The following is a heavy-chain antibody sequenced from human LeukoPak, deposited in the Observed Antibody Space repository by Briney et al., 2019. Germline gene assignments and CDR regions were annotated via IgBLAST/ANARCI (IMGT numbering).Heavy chain of an antibody. V-gene: IGHV3-11*01. CDR3: ARDSGPKSIAAAGTSDWFDP. D-gene: IGHD6-13*01. Sequence: GVLRLYCAASGFTFSDYYMSWIRQAPGKGLEWVSYVSSSGSTIYYADSVKGRFTISRDNAKNSLYLQMNSLRAEDTAVYYCARDSGPKSIAAAGTSDWFDPWGQGTLVTVSS. J-gene: IGHJ5*02. CDR1: GFTFSDYY. CDR2: VSSSGSTI.